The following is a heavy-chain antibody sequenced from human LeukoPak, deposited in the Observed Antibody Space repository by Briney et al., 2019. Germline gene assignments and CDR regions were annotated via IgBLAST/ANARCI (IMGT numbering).Heavy chain of an antibody. CDR2: INHSGST. Sequence: SETLSLTCAVYGGSFSGYYWSWIRQSPGKGLEWIGEINHSGSTNYNPSLKSRVTISVDTSKNQFSLKLSSVTAADTAVYYCARRGHHLVDDYWGQGTLVTVSS. CDR1: GGSFSGYY. CDR3: ARRGHHLVDDY. J-gene: IGHJ4*02. V-gene: IGHV4-34*01. D-gene: IGHD3-10*01.